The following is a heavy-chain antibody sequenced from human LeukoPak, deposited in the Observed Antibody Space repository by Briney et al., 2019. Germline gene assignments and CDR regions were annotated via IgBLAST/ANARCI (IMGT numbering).Heavy chain of an antibody. D-gene: IGHD1-1*01. CDR1: GGTFSSYA. CDR2: IIPIFGTA. CDR3: ATVQLERLWFDP. J-gene: IGHJ5*02. V-gene: IGHV1-69*13. Sequence: ASVKVSCTASGGTFSSYAISWVRQAPGQGLEWMGGIIPIFGTANYAQKFQGRVTITADESTSTAYMEPSSLRSEDTAVYYCATVQLERLWFDPWGQGTLVTVSS.